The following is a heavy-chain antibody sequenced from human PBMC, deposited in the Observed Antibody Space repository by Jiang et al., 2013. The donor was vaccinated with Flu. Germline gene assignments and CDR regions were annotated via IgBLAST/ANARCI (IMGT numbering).Heavy chain of an antibody. D-gene: IGHD2-2*01. CDR3: AREKVVVPAAIIGYYYYGMDV. CDR2: INHSGST. Sequence: ETLSLTCAVYGGSFSGYYWSWIRQPPGKGLEWIGEINHSGSTNYNPSLKSRVTISVDTSKNQFSLKLSSVTAADTAVYYCAREKVVVPAAIIGYYYYGMDVWGQGTTVTVSS. CDR1: GGSFSGYY. V-gene: IGHV4-34*01. J-gene: IGHJ6*02.